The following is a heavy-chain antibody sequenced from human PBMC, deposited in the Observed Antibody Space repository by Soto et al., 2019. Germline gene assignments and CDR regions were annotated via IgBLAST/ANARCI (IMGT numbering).Heavy chain of an antibody. V-gene: IGHV4-39*01. CDR2: IYYSGST. CDR1: GDSISSSSYF. CDR3: ARHPSDFWFDP. Sequence: SETLSLTCTVSGDSISSSSYFWGWIRQPPGKGLEWIGSIYYSGSTYYNPSLKSRVTVSVDTSKNQFSLKLSSVTAADTAVYYCARHPSDFWFDPWGQGTLVTVSS. D-gene: IGHD2-21*02. J-gene: IGHJ5*02.